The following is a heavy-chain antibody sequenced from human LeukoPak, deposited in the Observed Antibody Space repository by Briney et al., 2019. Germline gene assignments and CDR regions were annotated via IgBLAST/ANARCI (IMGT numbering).Heavy chain of an antibody. CDR2: ISSSSSYI. CDR1: GFTFSSYS. D-gene: IGHD2-2*01. J-gene: IGHJ4*02. CDR3: ARGSTSCY. V-gene: IGHV3-21*01. Sequence: GGSLRLSCAASGFTFSSYSMNWVRQAPGKGLEWVSSISSSSSYIYYAGSVKGRFTISRDNAKNSLYLQMNSLRAEDTAVYYCARGSTSCYWGQGTLVTVSS.